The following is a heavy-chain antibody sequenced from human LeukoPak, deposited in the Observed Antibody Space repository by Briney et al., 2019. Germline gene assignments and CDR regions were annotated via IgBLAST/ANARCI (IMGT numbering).Heavy chain of an antibody. CDR2: INSDGSST. D-gene: IGHD5-18*01. J-gene: IGHJ4*02. Sequence: PGGSLRLSCAASGFTFSSYWMHWVRQAPGEGLVWVSRINSDGSSTSYADSVKGRFTISRDNAKNTLYLQMNSLRAEDTAVYYCARVGIQLWSYFDYWGQGTLVTVSS. CDR3: ARVGIQLWSYFDY. CDR1: GFTFSSYW. V-gene: IGHV3-74*01.